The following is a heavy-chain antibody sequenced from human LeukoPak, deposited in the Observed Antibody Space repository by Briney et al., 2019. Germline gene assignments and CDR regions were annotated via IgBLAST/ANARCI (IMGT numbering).Heavy chain of an antibody. J-gene: IGHJ5*02. Sequence: PSETLSLTCAVYGGSFSGYYWSWIRQPPGKGLEWIGEINHSGSTNYNPSLKSRVTISVDTSKNQFSLKLSSVTAADTAVYYCARGRNSILWFGEPHWAVYNWFDPWGQGTLVTVSS. CDR3: ARGRNSILWFGEPHWAVYNWFDP. CDR1: GGSFSGYY. D-gene: IGHD3-10*01. CDR2: INHSGST. V-gene: IGHV4-34*01.